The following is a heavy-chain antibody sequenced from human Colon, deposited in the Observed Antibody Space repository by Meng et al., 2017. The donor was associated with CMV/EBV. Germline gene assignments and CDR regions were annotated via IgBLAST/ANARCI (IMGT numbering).Heavy chain of an antibody. CDR3: TRGRYDGSGNYFAY. CDR1: GFTFNGSA. CDR2: IRNKANNYAT. D-gene: IGHD3-22*01. Sequence: SGFTFNGSAMHWDGQASGKGLEWVGRIRNKANNYATVYAASVNGRFTISRDDSKNTAFLQMNSLKSEDTAVYYCTRGRYDGSGNYFAYWGQGILVTVSS. J-gene: IGHJ4*02. V-gene: IGHV3-73*01.